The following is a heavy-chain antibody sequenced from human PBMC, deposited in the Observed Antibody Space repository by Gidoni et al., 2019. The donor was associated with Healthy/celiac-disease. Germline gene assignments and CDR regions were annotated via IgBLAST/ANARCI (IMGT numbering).Heavy chain of an antibody. CDR1: GFTFSSYS. CDR2: ISSSSSYI. D-gene: IGHD2-8*01. V-gene: IGHV3-21*01. J-gene: IGHJ4*02. CDR3: ARDTRKDCTNGVCFHDY. Sequence: EVQLVESGGGMVKPGGSLSLSCAAAGFTFSSYSMNWVRQAPGKGLEWVSSISSSSSYIYYADSVKGRFTISRDNAKNSLYLQMNSLRAEDTAVYYCARDTRKDCTNGVCFHDYWGQGTLVTVSS.